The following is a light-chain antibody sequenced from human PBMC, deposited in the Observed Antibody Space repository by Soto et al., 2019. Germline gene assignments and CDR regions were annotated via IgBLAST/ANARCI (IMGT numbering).Light chain of an antibody. J-gene: IGKJ1*01. V-gene: IGKV1-5*01. CDR1: QTITSW. CDR3: QQCNTFWT. Sequence: DIQMTQSPSTLSASVVDGVTITFRASQTITSWLAWYQQKPGKAPKLLIYDVSSLGSGVPSRFSGSGSGTEFTLTISSLQPDDSATYYCQQCNTFWTFGQGTKVDIK. CDR2: DVS.